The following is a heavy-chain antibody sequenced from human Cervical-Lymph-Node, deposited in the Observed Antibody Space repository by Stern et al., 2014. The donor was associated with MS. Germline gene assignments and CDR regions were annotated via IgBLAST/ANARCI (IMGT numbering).Heavy chain of an antibody. CDR3: ANRDMGYTYGRHDY. D-gene: IGHD5-12*01. CDR2: IIPMFGTP. Sequence: VQLVQSGAEVKKPGSSVKVSCKASGGTFNHHVISWVRQAHGQGLEWMGGIIPMFGTPNYAQKFQGRVTIIADKSTSTVHMVLRNLSDEDTAMYYCANRDMGYTYGRHDYWGQGTLVTVS. V-gene: IGHV1-69*06. J-gene: IGHJ4*02. CDR1: GGTFNHHV.